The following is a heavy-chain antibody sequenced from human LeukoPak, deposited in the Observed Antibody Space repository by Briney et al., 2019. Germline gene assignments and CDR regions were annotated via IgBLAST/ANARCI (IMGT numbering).Heavy chain of an antibody. CDR1: GNIFTSYG. Sequence: VASVKVSCKASGNIFTSYGISWVRQAPGQGLEWMGWITPSGGTDYPQKFQGRVAITWDTSIATAYMDLSRLTSDDTAVYYCARDRYGDGFAHLDSWGQGALVTVSS. V-gene: IGHV1-2*02. J-gene: IGHJ4*02. CDR2: ITPSGGT. CDR3: ARDRYGDGFAHLDS. D-gene: IGHD5-24*01.